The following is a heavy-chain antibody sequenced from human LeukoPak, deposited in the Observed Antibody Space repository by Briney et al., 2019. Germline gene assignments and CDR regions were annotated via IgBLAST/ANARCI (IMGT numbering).Heavy chain of an antibody. J-gene: IGHJ6*03. Sequence: GGSLRLSCAASGFTFDDYGMSWVRQAPGKGLGWVSGINWNGGSTGYADSVKSRFTISRDNAKNSLYLQMNSLRAEDTALYYCARGTTYYYYYCMDVWGKGTTVTVSS. CDR2: INWNGGST. CDR1: GFTFDDYG. CDR3: ARGTTYYYYYCMDV. V-gene: IGHV3-20*04. D-gene: IGHD1-1*01.